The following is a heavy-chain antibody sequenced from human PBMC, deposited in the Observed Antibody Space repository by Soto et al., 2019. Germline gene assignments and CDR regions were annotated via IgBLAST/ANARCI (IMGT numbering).Heavy chain of an antibody. J-gene: IGHJ4*02. CDR1: GFTFSNYA. CDR3: ARDQGRSITCQLDY. Sequence: GGSLRLSCAVSGFTFSNYATHWVRQAPGKGLEWVAVISYDGSNTYYADSVKGRFTISRDNMLYLQMNSLRDEDTAVYYCARDQGRSITCQLDYWGQGTLVTVSS. D-gene: IGHD2-2*01. V-gene: IGHV3-30-3*01. CDR2: ISYDGSNT.